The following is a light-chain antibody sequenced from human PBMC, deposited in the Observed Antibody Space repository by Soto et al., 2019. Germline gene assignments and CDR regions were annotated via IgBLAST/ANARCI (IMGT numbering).Light chain of an antibody. CDR1: SSDVGGYNL. Sequence: QSVLTQPASVSGSPGQSITVSCAGTSSDVGGYNLVSWYQQHPGKAPKLIIYEGTERPSGISPRFPGSKSGNTASLTISGLQAEDEADYYCSSYTSSSIYVFGSGTKVTVL. CDR3: SSYTSSSIYV. V-gene: IGLV2-23*01. CDR2: EGT. J-gene: IGLJ1*01.